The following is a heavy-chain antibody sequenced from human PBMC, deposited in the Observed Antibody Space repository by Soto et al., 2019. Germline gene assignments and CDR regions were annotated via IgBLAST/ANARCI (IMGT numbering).Heavy chain of an antibody. D-gene: IGHD2-15*01. CDR2: ISYDGSNK. Sequence: RGLEWVAVISYDGSNKYYADSVKGRFTISRDNSKNTLYLQMNSLRAEDTAVYYCVFFFFQAEDGIRDVCTVSAFLLNRSSDL. V-gene: IGHV3-30-3*01. CDR3: VFFFFQAEDGIRDVCTVSAFLLNRSSDL. J-gene: IGHJ2*01.